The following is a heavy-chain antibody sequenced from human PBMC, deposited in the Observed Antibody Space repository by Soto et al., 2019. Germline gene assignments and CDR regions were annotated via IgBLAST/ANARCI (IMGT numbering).Heavy chain of an antibody. D-gene: IGHD1-1*01. CDR1: GDSVSSNSAA. J-gene: IGHJ5*02. Sequence: SHTLSLTCAISGDSVSSNSAAWNWIRLSPSRGLEWLGRTYYRSKWYSTYAVSVKSRISISPDTSKNQFSLQLNSVTPDDTAVYYCARGPGSLRPWGQGTLVTVSS. CDR3: ARGPGSLRP. V-gene: IGHV6-1*01. CDR2: TYYRSKWYS.